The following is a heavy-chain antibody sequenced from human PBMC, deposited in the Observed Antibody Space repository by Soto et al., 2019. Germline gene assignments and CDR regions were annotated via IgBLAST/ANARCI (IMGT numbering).Heavy chain of an antibody. Sequence: ASVKVSCKASGYTFTVYYMHWVRQAPGQGLEWMGWINPKSGGTMYPQKFQGRVTMTWDTSISTAYMELSRLRSDDTAVYYCARDYFPFHSGSYYNANFFGPWGQGTLVTVSS. CDR3: ARDYFPFHSGSYYNANFFGP. V-gene: IGHV1-2*02. J-gene: IGHJ5*02. CDR2: INPKSGGT. CDR1: GYTFTVYY. D-gene: IGHD3-10*01.